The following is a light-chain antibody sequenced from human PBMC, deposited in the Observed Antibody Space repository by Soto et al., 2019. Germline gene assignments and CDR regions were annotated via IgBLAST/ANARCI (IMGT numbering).Light chain of an antibody. CDR2: EVN. V-gene: IGLV2-14*01. J-gene: IGLJ1*01. CDR1: SSDIGYYDY. CDR3: SSHSSSSAYYV. Sequence: QSVLTQPASVSGSPGQSITISFTGTSSDIGYYDYVSCYQHHSGKAPKLIIYEVNNRPSGVSNRFTGSKSVNTAYLTISGLQAEDEADYYCSSHSSSSAYYVFGTGTKVTVL.